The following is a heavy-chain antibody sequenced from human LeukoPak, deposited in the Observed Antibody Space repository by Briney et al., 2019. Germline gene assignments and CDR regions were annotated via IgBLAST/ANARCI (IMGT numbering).Heavy chain of an antibody. CDR3: AREGTAGTNLNWFDP. CDR1: GGSISSYY. J-gene: IGHJ5*02. V-gene: IGHV4-59*01. CDR2: ISYSGST. D-gene: IGHD1-1*01. Sequence: SETLSLTCTVSGGSISSYYWSWIRQPPGKGLGWIGYISYSGSTNFNPSLKSRVTISVDTSKNQFSLKLSSVTAADTAVYYCAREGTAGTNLNWFDPWGQGTLVPVSS.